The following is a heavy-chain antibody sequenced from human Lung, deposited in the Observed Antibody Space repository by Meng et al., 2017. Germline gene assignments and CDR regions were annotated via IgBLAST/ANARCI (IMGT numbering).Heavy chain of an antibody. J-gene: IGHJ4*02. V-gene: IGHV4-30-4*01. CDR1: GDSSSSIAYY. CDR2: ISYSGST. Sequence: VKLQSSGPGLVKPSQTLSLTCTVTGDSSSSIAYYWSWIRQLPGKGLEWIGYISYSGSTYYSPSLKSRVSISVDTSKKYFSLRLTSVTAADTAVYYCARGDTSKEFDYWGQGTLVTVSS. CDR3: ARGDTSKEFDY. D-gene: IGHD5-18*01.